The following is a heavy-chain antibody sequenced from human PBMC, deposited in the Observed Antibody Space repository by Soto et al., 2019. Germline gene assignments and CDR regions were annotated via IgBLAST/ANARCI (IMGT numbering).Heavy chain of an antibody. Sequence: QLHRQEPGPGLLRPSETRSLTATVSVGFFTSSSYYWAWIRQPQGRGLGWIGGIYYSGRSYYNPSLKSRVSMSVDTSKNQFSLTLNSVTAADAAVYYCARQRTTVVTQAYFDHWGQGTLVTVSS. J-gene: IGHJ4*02. CDR3: ARQRTTVVTQAYFDH. V-gene: IGHV4-39*01. CDR1: VGFFTSSSYY. D-gene: IGHD4-17*01. CDR2: IYYSGRS.